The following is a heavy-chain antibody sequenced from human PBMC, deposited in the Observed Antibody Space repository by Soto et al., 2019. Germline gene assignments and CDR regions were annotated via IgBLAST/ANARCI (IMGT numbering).Heavy chain of an antibody. CDR3: ARVQTGYSSSWYVDYYYYMDV. V-gene: IGHV3-7*01. D-gene: IGHD6-13*01. Sequence: GGSLRLSCAASGFTFSSYWMSWVRQATGKGLEWVANIKQDGSEKYYVDSVKGRFTISRDNAKNSLYLQMNSLRAEDTAVYYCARVQTGYSSSWYVDYYYYMDVWGKGTTVTVSS. CDR2: IKQDGSEK. CDR1: GFTFSSYW. J-gene: IGHJ6*03.